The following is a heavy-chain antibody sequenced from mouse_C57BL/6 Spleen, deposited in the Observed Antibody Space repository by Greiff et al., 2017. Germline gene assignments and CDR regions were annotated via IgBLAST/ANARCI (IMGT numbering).Heavy chain of an antibody. CDR2: INPSTGGT. V-gene: IGHV1-42*01. J-gene: IGHJ4*01. CDR1: GYSFTGYY. CDR3: ARSDLYYDYDDAMDY. D-gene: IGHD2-4*01. Sequence: EVQLQQSGPELVKPGASVKISCKASGYSFTGYYMNWVKQSPEKSLEWIGEINPSTGGTTYNQKFKAKATLTVDKSSSTAYMQLKSLTSEDSAVYYCARSDLYYDYDDAMDYWGQGTSVTVSS.